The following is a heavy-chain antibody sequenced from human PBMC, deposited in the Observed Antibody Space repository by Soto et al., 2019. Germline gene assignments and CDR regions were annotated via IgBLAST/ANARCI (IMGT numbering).Heavy chain of an antibody. CDR1: GFMFSSYE. J-gene: IGHJ6*02. Sequence: GGSLRLSCTASGFMFSSYEMNWVRQAPGKGLEWVSYIDGSGYTIYYADSVKGRFAISRDNAKNVLYLQMNSLRAEDTAVYYCARDRRYYDSSGLTRLFYYYGMDVWGQGTTVTVS. V-gene: IGHV3-48*03. CDR2: IDGSGYTI. D-gene: IGHD3-22*01. CDR3: ARDRRYYDSSGLTRLFYYYGMDV.